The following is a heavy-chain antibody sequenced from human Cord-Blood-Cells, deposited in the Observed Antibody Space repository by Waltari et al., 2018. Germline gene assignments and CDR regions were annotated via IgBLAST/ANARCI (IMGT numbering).Heavy chain of an antibody. D-gene: IGHD2-21*02. Sequence: EVQLVESGGGLIQPGGSLRLSCAASGFTVSSNYMSWVRQAPGKGLGWCSVIYSGGSTYYADSVKGRFTISRDNSKNTLYLQMNSLRAEDTAVYYCARDEAYCGGDCYWDWGQGTLVTVSS. V-gene: IGHV3-53*01. J-gene: IGHJ4*02. CDR1: GFTVSSNY. CDR3: ARDEAYCGGDCYWD. CDR2: IYSGGST.